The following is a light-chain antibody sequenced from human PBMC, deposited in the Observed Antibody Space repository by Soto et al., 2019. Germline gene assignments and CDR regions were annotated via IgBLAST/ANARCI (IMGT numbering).Light chain of an antibody. J-gene: IGKJ1*01. V-gene: IGKV3-20*01. CDR2: GAS. Sequence: EIVLTQSPGTLSLSPGERATLSCRASQIFSSSYLAWYQEKPGQAPRLLIYGASSRATGIPDRFSGSGSGTDFTLTISRLEPEDFAVYYCQQYGSSPPTFGQGTKVDIK. CDR3: QQYGSSPPT. CDR1: QIFSSSY.